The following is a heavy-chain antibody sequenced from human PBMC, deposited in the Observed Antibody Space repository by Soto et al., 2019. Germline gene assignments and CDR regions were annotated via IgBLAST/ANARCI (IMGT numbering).Heavy chain of an antibody. V-gene: IGHV1-24*01. CDR3: ATIVLKYDFWSGYFDY. CDR1: GYTLTELS. CDR2: FDPEDGET. J-gene: IGHJ4*02. D-gene: IGHD3-3*01. Sequence: GASVKVSCKVSGYTLTELSMHWVRQAPGKGLEWMGGFDPEDGETIYAQKFQGRVTMTEDTSTDTAYMELSSLRSEDTAVYYCATIVLKYDFWSGYFDYCGQGTLVTVSS.